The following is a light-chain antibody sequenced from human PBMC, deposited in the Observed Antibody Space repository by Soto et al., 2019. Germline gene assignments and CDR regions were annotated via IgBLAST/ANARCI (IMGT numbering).Light chain of an antibody. Sequence: QPVLTQSPSASASLGASVKLTCTLSSGHSNYAIAWHQQQPEKGPRYLMKVNSGGSHIKGDGIPDRFSGSSSGAERYLFISSLQSEDEADYYCQTWGTGSASVGFGGGTQLTVL. CDR1: SGHSNYA. CDR3: QTWGTGSASVG. CDR2: VNSGGSH. V-gene: IGLV4-69*01. J-gene: IGLJ7*01.